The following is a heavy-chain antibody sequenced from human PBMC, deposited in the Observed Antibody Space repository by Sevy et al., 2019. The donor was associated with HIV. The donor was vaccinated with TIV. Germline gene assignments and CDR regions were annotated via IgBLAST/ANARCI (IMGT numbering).Heavy chain of an antibody. V-gene: IGHV4-30-2*01. CDR1: GGSISSGLYS. CDR3: ARDSGDYPYYFDH. J-gene: IGHJ4*02. CDR2: IYHTGNT. Sequence: SETLSLTCTVSGGSISSGLYSWNWIRQPPVRGLEWTGYIYHTGNTYYNPSLKTRVTISVDRSKNQFSLRLTSVTAADTAVYYCARDSGDYPYYFDHWGQGTLVTVSS. D-gene: IGHD2-21*02.